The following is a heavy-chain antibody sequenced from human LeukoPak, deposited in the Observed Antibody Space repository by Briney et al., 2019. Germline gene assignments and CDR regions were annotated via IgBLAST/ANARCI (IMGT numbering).Heavy chain of an antibody. V-gene: IGHV3-74*01. CDR1: GFTFSSYW. J-gene: IGHJ4*02. Sequence: PGGSLRLSCADSGFTFSSYWMHWVRQVPGKGLVWVSRINEDGSITNYADSAKGRFTISRDNAKKTLYLQMHSLRAEDTAIYYCARDLSGAWDFWGQGTLVTVSS. D-gene: IGHD1-26*01. CDR2: INEDGSIT. CDR3: ARDLSGAWDF.